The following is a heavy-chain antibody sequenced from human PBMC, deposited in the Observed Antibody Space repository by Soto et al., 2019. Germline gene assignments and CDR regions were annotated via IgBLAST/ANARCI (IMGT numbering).Heavy chain of an antibody. CDR1: GGSISSYY. J-gene: IGHJ4*02. V-gene: IGHV4-59*08. D-gene: IGHD3-10*01. Sequence: SETLSLTCTVSGGSISSYYWSWIRQPPGKGLEWIGYIYYSGSTNYNPSLKSRVTISVDTSKNQFSLKLSSVTAADTAVYYCARSSYYGSGSDFDYWGQGTLVTVSS. CDR3: ARSSYYGSGSDFDY. CDR2: IYYSGST.